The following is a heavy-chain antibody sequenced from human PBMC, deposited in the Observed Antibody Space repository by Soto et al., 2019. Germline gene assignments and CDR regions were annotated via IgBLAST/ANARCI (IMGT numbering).Heavy chain of an antibody. CDR3: AILAATPYDAFDI. CDR1: GGTFSSYA. J-gene: IGHJ3*02. V-gene: IGHV1-69*06. Sequence: SVKVSCKASGGTFSSYAISWVRQAPGQGLEWMGGIIPIFGTANYAQKFQGRVTITADKSTSTAYMELSSLRSEDTAVYYCAILAATPYDAFDIWGQGTMVTVSS. D-gene: IGHD2-15*01. CDR2: IIPIFGTA.